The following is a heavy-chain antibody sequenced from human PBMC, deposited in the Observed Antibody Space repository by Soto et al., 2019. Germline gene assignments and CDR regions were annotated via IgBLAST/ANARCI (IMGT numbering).Heavy chain of an antibody. CDR1: GFTFSSYA. J-gene: IGHJ4*02. CDR2: ISGSGGST. CDR3: ANARWAMIVVVSVFDY. Sequence: GGSLRLSCAASGFTFSSYAMSWVRQAPGKGLEWVSAISGSGGSTYYGESVKGRLTISKNNSKNTLYLQMNSLRAEDTAVYYCANARWAMIVVVSVFDYWGQGTLVTVSS. D-gene: IGHD3-22*01. V-gene: IGHV3-23*01.